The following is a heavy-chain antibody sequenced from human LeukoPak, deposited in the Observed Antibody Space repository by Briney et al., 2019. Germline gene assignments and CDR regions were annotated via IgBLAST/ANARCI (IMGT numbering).Heavy chain of an antibody. D-gene: IGHD1-26*01. CDR3: ARYSGSHYAFDI. V-gene: IGHV4-39*01. J-gene: IGHJ3*02. CDR2: IYYNGKT. CDR1: GGAITDSNYY. Sequence: SETLSLTCTVSGGAITDSNYYWGWIRQPPGEGLEWIGNIYYNGKTFYNESVKSRVTISVDTSKNQFSLKLNSVTAADTALFCRARYSGSHYAFDIWGQGTMVTVSS.